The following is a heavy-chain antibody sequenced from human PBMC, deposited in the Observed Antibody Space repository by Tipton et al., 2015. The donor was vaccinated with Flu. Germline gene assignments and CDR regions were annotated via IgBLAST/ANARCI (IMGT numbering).Heavy chain of an antibody. CDR2: VTHSGSP. J-gene: IGHJ4*02. V-gene: IGHV4-34*01. D-gene: IGHD6-19*01. CDR1: GGSFSGYY. Sequence: TLSLTCAVNGGSFSGYYWTWIRQPPGKGLEWIGEVTHSGSPNYNPSLKSRVTISVDTSKNQFSLKVTSLTAADTAVYYCARGSGSANAYLDFWGQGTLVTVSS. CDR3: ARGSGSANAYLDF.